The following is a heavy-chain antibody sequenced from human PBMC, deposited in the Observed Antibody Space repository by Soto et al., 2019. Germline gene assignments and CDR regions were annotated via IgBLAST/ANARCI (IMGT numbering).Heavy chain of an antibody. Sequence: QVQLQESGPGLVKPSETLSLTCAVSSDSINSYYSMWIRQPPGKGLESIGYLYYGRSANYNPSLKSRVTLSVDTSTNQCSLTLSSMTAADTAVYYCALRSMAVVPEYWGQGTLVTVSS. D-gene: IGHD3-22*01. V-gene: IGHV4-59*01. CDR3: ALRSMAVVPEY. CDR2: LYYGRSA. CDR1: SDSINSYY. J-gene: IGHJ4*02.